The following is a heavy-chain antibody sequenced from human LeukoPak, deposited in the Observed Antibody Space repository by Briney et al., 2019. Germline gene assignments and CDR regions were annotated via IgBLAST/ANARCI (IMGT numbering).Heavy chain of an antibody. J-gene: IGHJ6*03. V-gene: IGHV3-30*02. Sequence: GGSLRLSCAASGFTFSNYAMHWVRQAPGKGLEWVAFIRYDGSNKYYADSVKGRFTISRDNSKNTLYLQMNSLRAEDTAVYYCAKDLAARPFYYYYYMDVWGKGTTVTVSS. CDR3: AKDLAARPFYYYYYMDV. CDR1: GFTFSNYA. D-gene: IGHD6-6*01. CDR2: IRYDGSNK.